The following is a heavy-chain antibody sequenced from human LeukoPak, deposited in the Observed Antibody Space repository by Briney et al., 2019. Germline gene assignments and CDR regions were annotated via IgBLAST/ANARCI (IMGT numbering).Heavy chain of an antibody. CDR2: INHSGST. D-gene: IGHD3-10*01. CDR1: GGSFSGYY. J-gene: IGHJ5*02. V-gene: IGHV4-34*01. Sequence: SETLSLTCAVYGGSFSGYYWSWIRQPPGKGLEWIGEINHSGSTNYNPSLKSRVTISVDTSKNQFSLKLSSVTAADTAVYYCARRATLQRGVYGSGKFRWGNWFDPWGQGTLVTVSS. CDR3: ARRATLQRGVYGSGKFRWGNWFDP.